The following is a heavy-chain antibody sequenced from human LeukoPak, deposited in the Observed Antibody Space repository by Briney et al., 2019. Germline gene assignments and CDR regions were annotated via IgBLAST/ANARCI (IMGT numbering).Heavy chain of an antibody. CDR2: IRSKAYGGTT. J-gene: IGHJ4*02. CDR3: TRVAGGYYGSGSTT. D-gene: IGHD3-10*01. Sequence: GRSLRLACTASGFTFGGYAMSWVRQAPGKGVEWVGFIRSKAYGGTTEYAASVKGRFTISRDDSKSNAYLQMNSLKTEDTAVYYCTRVAGGYYGSGSTTGGQGTLVTVSA. V-gene: IGHV3-49*04. CDR1: GFTFGGYA.